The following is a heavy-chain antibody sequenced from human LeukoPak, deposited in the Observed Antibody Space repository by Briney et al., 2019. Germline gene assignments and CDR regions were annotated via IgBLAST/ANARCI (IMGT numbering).Heavy chain of an antibody. CDR1: GFIISTYW. CDR2: IKQDGSKK. V-gene: IGHV3-7*01. Sequence: PGGSPRLSCAASGFIISTYWMSWVRQAPGKGLEWVANIKQDGSKKYYVDSVKGRFTMSRDNAKNSLYLQMSSLRAEDTAVYYCARGYCSGGVCYSIYFDYWGQGTLVTVSS. CDR3: ARGYCSGGVCYSIYFDY. J-gene: IGHJ4*02. D-gene: IGHD2-15*01.